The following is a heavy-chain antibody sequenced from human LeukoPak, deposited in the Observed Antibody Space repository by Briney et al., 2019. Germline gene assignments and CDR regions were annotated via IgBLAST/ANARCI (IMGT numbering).Heavy chain of an antibody. CDR3: ARDPSSTGY. Sequence: SGXXFDDXGXXXGRQAPGKGFEWVYCINWNDGTTGYADSVTSRFTTSRDNANNSLYLQINSLRAEDTALYYCARDPSSTGYWGQGTLVTVSS. CDR1: GXXFDDXG. J-gene: IGHJ4*02. V-gene: IGHV3-20*03. CDR2: INWNDGTT. D-gene: IGHD3-10*01.